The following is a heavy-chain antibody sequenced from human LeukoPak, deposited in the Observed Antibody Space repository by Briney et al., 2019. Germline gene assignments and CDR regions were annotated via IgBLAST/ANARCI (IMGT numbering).Heavy chain of an antibody. D-gene: IGHD3-3*01. V-gene: IGHV4-59*01. CDR3: ARTHYDFWSGDPRRGNSWFDP. J-gene: IGHJ5*02. Sequence: SETLSLTCTVSGGSISSYYWSWIRQPPGKGLEWIGYIYYSGSTNYNPSLKSRVTISVDTSKNQFSLKLSSVTAADTAVYYCARTHYDFWSGDPRRGNSWFDPWGQGTLVTVSS. CDR2: IYYSGST. CDR1: GGSISSYY.